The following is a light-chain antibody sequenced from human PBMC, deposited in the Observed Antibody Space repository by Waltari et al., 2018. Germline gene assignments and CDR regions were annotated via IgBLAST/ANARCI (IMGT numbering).Light chain of an antibody. CDR3: QQCAMSPLT. CDR1: QTVSKNY. V-gene: IGKV3-20*01. Sequence: EIVLTQSPGTLSLSPGERATLSCRASQTVSKNYLAWYQQKPGQAPRLLIDDASGRATGIPDRFSGSGSGTDFTLTISRLDPEDFAVYYCQQCAMSPLTFGGGTKVEI. J-gene: IGKJ4*01. CDR2: DAS.